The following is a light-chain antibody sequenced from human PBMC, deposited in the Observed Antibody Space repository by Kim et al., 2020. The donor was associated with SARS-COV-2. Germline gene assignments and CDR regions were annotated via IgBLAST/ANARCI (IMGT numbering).Light chain of an antibody. Sequence: SRRGRGSPACNASQNVSSYLAWYQQKPGQAPRLLIYGASTSATGIPARFSGSGSGTEFTLTISSLQSEDFAVYYCQEYNNWPMYTFGQGTKLEI. CDR1: QNVSSY. J-gene: IGKJ2*01. CDR3: QEYNNWPMYT. V-gene: IGKV3-15*01. CDR2: GAS.